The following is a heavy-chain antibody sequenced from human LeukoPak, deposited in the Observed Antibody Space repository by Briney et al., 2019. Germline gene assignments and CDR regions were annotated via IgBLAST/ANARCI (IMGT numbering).Heavy chain of an antibody. D-gene: IGHD1-26*01. CDR1: GFTFSDHY. CDR2: IKSKTDGGTT. CDR3: TTGSPYSGSLFDH. Sequence: GGSLRLSCAASGFTFSDHYMDWVRQAPGKGLEWVGRIKSKTDGGTTDHAAPVKGRFSISRDDSKNTLYLQMNSLKTEDTAMYYCTTGSPYSGSLFDHWGQGTLVTVSS. V-gene: IGHV3-15*01. J-gene: IGHJ4*02.